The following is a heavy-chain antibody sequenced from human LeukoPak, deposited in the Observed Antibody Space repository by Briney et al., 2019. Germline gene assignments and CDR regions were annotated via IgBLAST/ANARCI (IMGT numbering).Heavy chain of an antibody. Sequence: PGGSLRLSCAASAFSLSAYNMNWVRQAPGKGLEWVSSISYTGTYIYYAYSVKGRFTISRDNAQNSLYLQMNSLRAEDTAIYYCVRDRGTYRPIDYWGQGTLVTVSS. V-gene: IGHV3-21*04. CDR2: ISYTGTYI. CDR3: VRDRGTYRPIDY. D-gene: IGHD1-26*01. CDR1: AFSLSAYN. J-gene: IGHJ4*02.